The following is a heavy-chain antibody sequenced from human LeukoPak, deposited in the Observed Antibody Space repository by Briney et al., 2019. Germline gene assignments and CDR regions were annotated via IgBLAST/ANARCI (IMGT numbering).Heavy chain of an antibody. J-gene: IGHJ4*02. CDR3: ATLYDILTGYPSRVDY. Sequence: GGSLRLSCEASGFTFSTYAMSWVRQAPGKGLEWVSEISGGGTKTNYADTVKGRFTISRDNSKNTLYLQMNSLRAEDTAVYYCATLYDILTGYPSRVDYWGQGTLVTVSS. CDR1: GFTFSTYA. V-gene: IGHV3-23*01. CDR2: ISGGGTKT. D-gene: IGHD3-9*01.